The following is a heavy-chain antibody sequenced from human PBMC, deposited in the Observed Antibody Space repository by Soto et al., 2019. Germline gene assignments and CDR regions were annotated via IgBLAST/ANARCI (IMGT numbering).Heavy chain of an antibody. CDR1: GYTLTSYG. D-gene: IGHD5-12*01. CDR3: ASTRRDGYNNYYFYYGMDV. Sequence: ASVKVSCTASGYTLTSYGISWVRLAPGQGLEWMGWISAYNGNTNYAQKLQGRVTMTTDTSTSTAYMELRSLRAEDTAVYYCASTRRDGYNNYYFYYGMDVWGQGTTVTSP. J-gene: IGHJ6*02. V-gene: IGHV1-18*01. CDR2: ISAYNGNT.